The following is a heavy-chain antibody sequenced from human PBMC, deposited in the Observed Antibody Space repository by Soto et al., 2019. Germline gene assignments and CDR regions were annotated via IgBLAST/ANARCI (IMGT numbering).Heavy chain of an antibody. CDR1: GFTFTSSA. D-gene: IGHD3-22*01. CDR3: AAEVYYDSSCFYGMDV. V-gene: IGHV1-58*01. CDR2: IVVGSGNT. J-gene: IGHJ6*04. Sequence: VKVSCKDSGFTFTSSAVQWVRQARGQRLEGIGWIVVGSGNTNYAQKFQERVTITRDMSTSTAYMELSSLRSEDTAVYYCAAEVYYDSSCFYGMDVWGEGITVTVSS.